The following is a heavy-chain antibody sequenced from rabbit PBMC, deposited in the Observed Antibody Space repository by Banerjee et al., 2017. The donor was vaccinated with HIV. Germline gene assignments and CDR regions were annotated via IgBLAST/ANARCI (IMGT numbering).Heavy chain of an antibody. CDR1: GIDFSSYG. Sequence: QEQLVESGGGLVTLGGSLKLSCKASGIDFSSYGISWVRQAPGKGLEWIAYIYPDYGSTDYASWVNGRFTISLDNAQNTVFLQMTSLTAADTATYFCASSSYDDYGLFNLWGQGTLVTVS. J-gene: IGHJ4*01. CDR2: IYPDYGST. V-gene: IGHV1S47*01. CDR3: ASSSYDDYGLFNL. D-gene: IGHD2-1*01.